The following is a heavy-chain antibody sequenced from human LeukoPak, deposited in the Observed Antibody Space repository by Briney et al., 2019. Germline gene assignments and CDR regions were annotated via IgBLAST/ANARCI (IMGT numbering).Heavy chain of an antibody. J-gene: IGHJ5*01. CDR1: GYTFTSYG. V-gene: IGHV1-69*13. CDR3: ARVVTAHWFDS. CDR2: IIPVFGTS. Sequence: SVTVSCKTSGYTFTSYGIGWVRQAPGQGLEWMGGIIPVFGTSNYAQKFQGRVTITADEPTTTAYMELYSLRYEDTALYYCARVVTAHWFDSWGQGTPVIVSS. D-gene: IGHD2-21*02.